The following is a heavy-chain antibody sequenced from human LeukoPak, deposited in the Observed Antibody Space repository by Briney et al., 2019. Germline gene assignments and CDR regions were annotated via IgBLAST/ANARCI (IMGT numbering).Heavy chain of an antibody. CDR2: IVVGSGNT. CDR3: AAEPRGSGTRWFDP. D-gene: IGHD3-10*01. Sequence: GTSVKVSCKASGFTFTSSAVQWVRQARGQRLEWIGWIVVGSGNTNYAQKFQERVTITRVMSTSTAYMELSSLRSEDTAVYYCAAEPRGSGTRWFDPWGQGTLVTVSS. CDR1: GFTFTSSA. V-gene: IGHV1-58*01. J-gene: IGHJ5*02.